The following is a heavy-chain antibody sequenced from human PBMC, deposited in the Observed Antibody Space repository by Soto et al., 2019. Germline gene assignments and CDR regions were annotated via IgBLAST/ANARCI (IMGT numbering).Heavy chain of an antibody. Sequence: ASVKVSCKASGYTYTGYYMHWVRQAPGQGLEWMGWINPNSGGTNYAQKFQGWVTMTRDTSISTAYMELSRLRSDDTAVYYCARASLTGLSYYYVMDVWGQGTTVTGSS. V-gene: IGHV1-2*04. J-gene: IGHJ6*02. CDR1: GYTYTGYY. D-gene: IGHD3-9*01. CDR2: INPNSGGT. CDR3: ARASLTGLSYYYVMDV.